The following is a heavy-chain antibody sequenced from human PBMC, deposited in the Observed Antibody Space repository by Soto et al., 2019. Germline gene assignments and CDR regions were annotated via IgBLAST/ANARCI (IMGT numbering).Heavy chain of an antibody. J-gene: IGHJ6*02. D-gene: IGHD4-17*01. Sequence: QVQLVESGGGVVQPGRSLRLSCAASGFTFSSYGMHWVRQAPGKGLEGVAVIWYDGSNKYYADSVKGRFTISRDNSKNTLYLQMNSLRAEDTAVYYCARDAINYGDYGYYYGMDVWGQGTTVTVSS. CDR3: ARDAINYGDYGYYYGMDV. CDR2: IWYDGSNK. CDR1: GFTFSSYG. V-gene: IGHV3-33*01.